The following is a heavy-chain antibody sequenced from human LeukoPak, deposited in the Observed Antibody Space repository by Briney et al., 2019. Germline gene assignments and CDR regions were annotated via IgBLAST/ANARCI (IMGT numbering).Heavy chain of an antibody. Sequence: PGGSLRLSCAASGFTFSSYGIHWVRQAPGKGLEWVAVIWYDGSNKYYADSVKGRFTISRDNSKNTLYLQMNSLRAEDTAVYYCAREVSVPSGGACGGACYWARPFDYWGQGTLVTVSS. CDR1: GFTFSSYG. D-gene: IGHD2-21*02. CDR3: AREVSVPSGGACGGACYWARPFDY. J-gene: IGHJ4*02. CDR2: IWYDGSNK. V-gene: IGHV3-33*01.